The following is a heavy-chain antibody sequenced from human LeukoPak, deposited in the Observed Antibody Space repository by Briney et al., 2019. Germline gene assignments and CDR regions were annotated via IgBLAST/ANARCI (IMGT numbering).Heavy chain of an antibody. CDR3: ARDSRDGNRSSGYLYYFDY. CDR2: IYYSGST. V-gene: IGHV4-59*02. D-gene: IGHD3-22*01. J-gene: IGHJ4*02. Sequence: SETLSLTCTVSGGSVSNYYWSWIRQPPGKGLEWIGYIYYSGSTNYNPSLKSRVTISVDTSKNQFSLKLSSVTAADTAVYYCARDSRDGNRSSGYLYYFDYWGQGTLVTVSS. CDR1: GGSVSNYY.